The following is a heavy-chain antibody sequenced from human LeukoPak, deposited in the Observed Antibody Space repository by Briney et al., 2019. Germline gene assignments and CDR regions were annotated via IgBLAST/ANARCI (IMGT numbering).Heavy chain of an antibody. CDR3: AKTAVSYSSGWPNWYFDL. V-gene: IGHV3-30*02. CDR1: GFTFSSYG. Sequence: AGGSLRLSCAASGFTFSSYGMHWVRQAPGKGLEWVAFIRYDGSNKYYADSVKGRFTISRDNSKNTLYLQMNSLRAEDTAVCYCAKTAVSYSSGWPNWYFDLWGRGTLVTVSS. CDR2: IRYDGSNK. D-gene: IGHD6-19*01. J-gene: IGHJ2*01.